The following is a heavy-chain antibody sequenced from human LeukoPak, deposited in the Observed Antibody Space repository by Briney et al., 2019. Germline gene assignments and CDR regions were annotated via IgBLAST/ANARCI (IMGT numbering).Heavy chain of an antibody. CDR1: GMSFSDFRDA. CDR3: AKDSSGWYRSVAFDI. J-gene: IGHJ3*02. CDR2: ISWNSGSI. V-gene: IGHV3-9*03. Sequence: AGGSLRLSCAGTGMSFSDFRDAWMSWVRQAPGKGLEWVSGISWNSGSIGYADSVKGRFTISRDNAKNSLYLQMNSLRAEDMALYYCAKDSSGWYRSVAFDIWGQGTMVTVSS. D-gene: IGHD6-19*01.